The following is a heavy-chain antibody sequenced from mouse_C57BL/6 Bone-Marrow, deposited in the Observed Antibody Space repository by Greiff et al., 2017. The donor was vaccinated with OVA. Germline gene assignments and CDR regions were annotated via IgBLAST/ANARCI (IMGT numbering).Heavy chain of an antibody. CDR2: INPNNGGT. D-gene: IGHD2-4*01. CDR1: GYTFTDYY. CDR3: AREGDYGHFDY. V-gene: IGHV1-26*01. J-gene: IGHJ2*01. Sequence: EVQLQQSGPELVKPGASVKISCKASGYTFTDYYMNWVKQSHGKSLEWIGDINPNNGGTSYNQKFKGKATLTVDKSSSTAYMELRSLTSEDSAVYYCAREGDYGHFDYWGQGTTLTVSS.